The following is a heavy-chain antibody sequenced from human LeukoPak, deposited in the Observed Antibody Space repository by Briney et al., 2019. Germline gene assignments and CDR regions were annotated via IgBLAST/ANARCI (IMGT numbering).Heavy chain of an antibody. V-gene: IGHV1-69*04. CDR3: ARSVGVGDVNWFDP. J-gene: IGHJ5*02. Sequence: SVKVSCKASGCTFTSYAMSWVRQAPGQGLEWMGRIIPILGGANYAQKFQGRVTMTGDKSTSTAYMELSSLRSEDTAVYYCARSVGVGDVNWFDPCGQGALLSVSS. CDR2: IIPILGGA. D-gene: IGHD3-16*01. CDR1: GCTFTSYA.